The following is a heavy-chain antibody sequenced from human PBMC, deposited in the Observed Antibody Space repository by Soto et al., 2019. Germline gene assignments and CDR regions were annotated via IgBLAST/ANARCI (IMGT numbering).Heavy chain of an antibody. Sequence: GGSLRLSCAASAFTFNNYGIHWVRLAPGKGLEWVALISFDGRSEYYGDSVKGRFTVSRDNFKNMLYLQMNNLGTEDTALYYCARDMRGYNYGPLDYWGQGVLVTVSS. CDR1: AFTFNNYG. CDR3: ARDMRGYNYGPLDY. J-gene: IGHJ4*02. CDR2: ISFDGRSE. D-gene: IGHD5-12*01. V-gene: IGHV3-30*03.